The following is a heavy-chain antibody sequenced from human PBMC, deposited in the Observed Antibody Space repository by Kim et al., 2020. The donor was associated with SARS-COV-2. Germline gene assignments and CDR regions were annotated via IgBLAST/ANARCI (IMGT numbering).Heavy chain of an antibody. J-gene: IGHJ3*02. D-gene: IGHD7-27*01. CDR3: AKDPAGDTWAFDI. Sequence: YADSGKGRFTISRDNSKNTLYLQMNSLRAEDTAVYYCAKDPAGDTWAFDIRGQGTKVTVSS. V-gene: IGHV3-30*02.